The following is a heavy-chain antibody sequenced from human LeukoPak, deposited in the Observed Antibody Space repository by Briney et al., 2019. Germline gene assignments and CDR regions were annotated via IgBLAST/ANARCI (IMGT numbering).Heavy chain of an antibody. D-gene: IGHD3-16*01. Sequence: PGGSLRLSCAASGFTFSSYWMSWVRQAPGEGLEWVANIKQDGSESYSVDSVKGRFTFSRDNAKNSLYLQINSLRAEDTAVYYCARLGEKADFDYWGQGTLVTVSS. J-gene: IGHJ4*02. V-gene: IGHV3-7*01. CDR1: GFTFSSYW. CDR2: IKQDGSES. CDR3: ARLGEKADFDY.